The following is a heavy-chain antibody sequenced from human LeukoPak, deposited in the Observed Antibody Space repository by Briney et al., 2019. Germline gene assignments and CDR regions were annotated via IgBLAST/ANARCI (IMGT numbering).Heavy chain of an antibody. J-gene: IGHJ4*02. D-gene: IGHD3-3*01. CDR2: ISGSGGST. V-gene: IGHV3-23*01. Sequence: GGSLRLSCAAPGFTFSSYAMSWVRQAPGKGLEWVSAISGSGGSTYYADSVKGRFTISRDNSKNTLYLQMNSLRAEDTAVYYCAKVEEIFGVVIFSYYFDYWGQGTLVTVSS. CDR1: GFTFSSYA. CDR3: AKVEEIFGVVIFSYYFDY.